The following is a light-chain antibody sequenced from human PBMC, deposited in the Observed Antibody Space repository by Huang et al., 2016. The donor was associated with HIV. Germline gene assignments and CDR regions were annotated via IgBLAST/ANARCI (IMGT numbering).Light chain of an antibody. Sequence: DIKMTQSPSSLSASVGDRVTITCQASQDITNYLNWLQQKPGKAPKLLIYDASNFETGVPPRFSGGGSGTQFTITISSLQPEHISTDYCQQYDTLPPTFGQGTKLEI. V-gene: IGKV1-33*01. CDR2: DAS. J-gene: IGKJ2*01. CDR3: QQYDTLPPT. CDR1: QDITNY.